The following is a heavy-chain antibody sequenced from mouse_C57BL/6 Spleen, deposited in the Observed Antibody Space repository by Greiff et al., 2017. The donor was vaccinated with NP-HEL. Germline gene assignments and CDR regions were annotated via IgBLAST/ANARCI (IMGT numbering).Heavy chain of an antibody. D-gene: IGHD1-1*01. CDR3: ATTVVGGDAMDY. CDR2: IDPENGDT. J-gene: IGHJ4*01. CDR1: GFNIKDDY. V-gene: IGHV14-4*01. Sequence: EVQLQQSGAELVRPGASVKLSCTASGFNIKDDYMHWVKQRPEQGLEWIGWIDPENGDTEYASKFQGKATIPADTSSNTAYLQLSSLTSEDTAVYYCATTVVGGDAMDYWGQGTSVTVSS.